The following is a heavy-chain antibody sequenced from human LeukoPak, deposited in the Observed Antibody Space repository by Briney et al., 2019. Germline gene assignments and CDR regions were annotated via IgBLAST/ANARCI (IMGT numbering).Heavy chain of an antibody. J-gene: IGHJ5*02. D-gene: IGHD5-24*01. CDR2: IYYSGST. V-gene: IGHV4-59*11. CDR3: AKGVMAILFDP. CDR1: GGSIFSHY. Sequence: LETLSLTCTVSGGSIFSHYWTWIRQPPGKGLEWIGYIYYSGSTNYNPSLKSRVTISVDTSKNQFSLKLSSVTAADTAVYYCAKGVMAILFDPWGQGTLVTVSS.